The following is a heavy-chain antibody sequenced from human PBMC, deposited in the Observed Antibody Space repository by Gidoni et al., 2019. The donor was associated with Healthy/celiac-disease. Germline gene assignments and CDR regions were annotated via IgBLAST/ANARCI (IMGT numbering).Heavy chain of an antibody. J-gene: IGHJ3*02. V-gene: IGHV3-53*01. CDR2: IYSGGST. Sequence: EVQLVESGGGLIQPGGSRSLSCAASGFTVSSNYMSWVRQAPGKGLEWVSVIYSGGSTYYADSVKGRFTISRDNSKNTLYLQMNSLRAEDTAVYYCARDGGEWPHAFDIWGQGTMVTVSS. CDR1: GFTVSSNY. D-gene: IGHD3-16*01. CDR3: ARDGGEWPHAFDI.